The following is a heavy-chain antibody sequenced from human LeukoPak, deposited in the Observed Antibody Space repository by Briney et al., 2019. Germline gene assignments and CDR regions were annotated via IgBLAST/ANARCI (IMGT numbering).Heavy chain of an antibody. J-gene: IGHJ4*02. CDR3: AREYDFWSGQVFDY. D-gene: IGHD3-3*01. CDR2: IKQDGSEK. V-gene: IGHV3-7*01. Sequence: GGSLRLSCAASGFTFSSYWMSWVRQAPGKGLEWVANIKQDGSEKYYVDSVKGRFTISRDNAKNSLYPQMNSLRAEDTAVYYCAREYDFWSGQVFDYWGQGTLVTVSS. CDR1: GFTFSSYW.